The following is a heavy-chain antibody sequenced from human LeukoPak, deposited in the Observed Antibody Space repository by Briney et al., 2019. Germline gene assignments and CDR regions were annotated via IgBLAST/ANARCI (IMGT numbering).Heavy chain of an antibody. J-gene: IGHJ5*02. CDR3: ARGLSDSSGYYYGGRFDP. CDR1: GGSISSYY. Sequence: SETLSLTCTVSGGSISSYYWSWIRQPPGKGLEWIGYIYYSKSTNYNPSLKSRVTISGDTSKNQFSLKLSSVTAADTAVYYCARGLSDSSGYYYGGRFDPWGQGTLVTVTS. V-gene: IGHV4-59*01. CDR2: IYYSKST. D-gene: IGHD3-22*01.